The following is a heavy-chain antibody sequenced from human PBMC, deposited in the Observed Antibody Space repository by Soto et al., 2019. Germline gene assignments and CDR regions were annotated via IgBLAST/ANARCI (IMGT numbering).Heavy chain of an antibody. J-gene: IGHJ4*02. CDR1: GFTVSGMF. Sequence: GGSLRLSCAASGFTVSGMFMNWVRQAPGKGLEWVSVIYPAGPTYYADSVKGRFTISRDNSKNTLFLQLNNLRAEDTAVYYCERDADTSGIYYWGQGILLTVSS. CDR2: IYPAGPT. D-gene: IGHD6-19*01. V-gene: IGHV3-53*01. CDR3: ERDADTSGIYY.